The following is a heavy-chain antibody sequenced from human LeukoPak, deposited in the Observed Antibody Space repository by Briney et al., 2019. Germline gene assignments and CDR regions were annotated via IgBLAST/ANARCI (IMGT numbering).Heavy chain of an antibody. V-gene: IGHV3-15*06. J-gene: IGHJ4*02. CDR2: MKSKTEGETT. CDR1: GFTFTNAW. Sequence: GGSLRLSCVDSGFTFTNAWVSWVRQARGKGLEWIGRMKSKTEGETTNYDEPVRGRFTISRDDSTSAVYLHMNSLKIEDTAVYYCTTDLGTYYHGSQRLIPIDYWGQGTLVTVSS. CDR3: TTDLGTYYHGSQRLIPIDY. D-gene: IGHD3-10*01.